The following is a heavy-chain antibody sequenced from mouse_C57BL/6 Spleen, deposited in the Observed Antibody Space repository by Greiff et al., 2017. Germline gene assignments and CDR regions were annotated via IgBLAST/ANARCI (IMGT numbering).Heavy chain of an antibody. Sequence: VQLQQSGAELVRPGASVTLSCKASGYTFTDYEMHWVKQTPVHGLEWIGAIDPETGGTAYNQKFKGKAILTADKSSSTAYMELRSLTSEDSAVYYCTGSGYGNYFDYWGQGTTLTVSS. J-gene: IGHJ2*01. CDR2: IDPETGGT. D-gene: IGHD3-2*02. V-gene: IGHV1-15*01. CDR3: TGSGYGNYFDY. CDR1: GYTFTDYE.